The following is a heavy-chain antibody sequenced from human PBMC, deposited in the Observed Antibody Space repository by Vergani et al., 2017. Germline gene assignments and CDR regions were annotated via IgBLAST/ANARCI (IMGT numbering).Heavy chain of an antibody. CDR3: ARPAMVRGAAALGWFDP. V-gene: IGHV3-30*03. CDR1: GFTFSSYG. J-gene: IGHJ5*02. CDR2: ISYDGSNK. Sequence: QVQLVESGGGVVQPGRSLRLSCAASGFTFSSYGMHWVRQAPGKGLEWVAVISYDGSNKYYADSVKGQFTISRENSKNTLYLQMNSLRAEGTVVYYCARPAMVRGAAALGWFDPWGQGTLVTVSS. D-gene: IGHD3-10*01.